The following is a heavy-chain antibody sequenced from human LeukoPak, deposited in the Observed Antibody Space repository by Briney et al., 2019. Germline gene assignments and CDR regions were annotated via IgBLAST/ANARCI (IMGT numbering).Heavy chain of an antibody. V-gene: IGHV1-2*02. J-gene: IGHJ4*02. CDR1: AFTFTGYY. D-gene: IGHD5-12*01. CDR3: ARDRRRDIVFDY. Sequence: GASVKVSCKASAFTFTGYYIHWVRQAPGQGLEWMGWIDPNSGGTNYAQKFQGRVTLSRDTSINTAYMELSRLRSDDTAVYYCARDRRRDIVFDYWGQGTLVTVSS. CDR2: IDPNSGGT.